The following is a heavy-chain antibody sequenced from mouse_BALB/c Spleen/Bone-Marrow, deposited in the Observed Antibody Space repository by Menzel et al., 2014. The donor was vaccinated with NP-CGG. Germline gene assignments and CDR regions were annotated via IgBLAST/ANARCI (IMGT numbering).Heavy chain of an antibody. Sequence: QVQLQQSGAELAKPGASVKMSCKASGYTFTSYWIHWVKQRPGQGLEWIGYINPSTGYTEYNQKFKDKATLTADKSSSTAYMQLSSLTSEDSAVYYCARYGGGSYDVFAYWGQGTLVTVSA. J-gene: IGHJ3*01. CDR3: ARYGGGSYDVFAY. CDR2: INPSTGYT. CDR1: GYTFTSYW. D-gene: IGHD2-12*01. V-gene: IGHV1-7*01.